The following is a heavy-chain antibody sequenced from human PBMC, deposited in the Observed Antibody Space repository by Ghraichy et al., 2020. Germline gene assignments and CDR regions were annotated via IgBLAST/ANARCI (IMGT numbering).Heavy chain of an antibody. CDR1: GFTFSDFG. CDR2: ISGTGGST. J-gene: IGHJ6*02. D-gene: IGHD3-3*01. V-gene: IGHV3-23*01. Sequence: GGSLTLSCATSGFTFSDFGMSWVRQAPGQGLEWVSTISGTGGSTFYADSVKGRFTISRDNPKKTVILQMNNLRDEDTAVYYCAKAIPDYDYWSGYPGEKYFYYGMDVWGQGTTVTVSS. CDR3: AKAIPDYDYWSGYPGEKYFYYGMDV.